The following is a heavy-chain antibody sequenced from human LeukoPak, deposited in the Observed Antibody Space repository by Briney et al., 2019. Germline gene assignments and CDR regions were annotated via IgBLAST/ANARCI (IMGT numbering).Heavy chain of an antibody. Sequence: GASVKVSCKASGYTFTSYGISWVRQAPGQGLEWMGWISAYNGNTNYAQKLQGRVTMTTDTSTSTAYMELRSLRSDDTAVYYCARNDYGSGSYYSDYWGQGTLVTVSS. CDR3: ARNDYGSGSYYSDY. V-gene: IGHV1-18*01. D-gene: IGHD3-10*01. J-gene: IGHJ4*02. CDR2: ISAYNGNT. CDR1: GYTFTSYG.